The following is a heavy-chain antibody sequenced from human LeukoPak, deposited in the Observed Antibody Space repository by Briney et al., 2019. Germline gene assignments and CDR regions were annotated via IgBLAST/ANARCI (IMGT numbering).Heavy chain of an antibody. V-gene: IGHV4-59*01. D-gene: IGHD5-18*01. CDR3: ARGALDTKTRFDS. Sequence: PSETLSLTCTVSGGSISGYYWSWIRQPPGKGLEWIGYIYYSGSTKYNPSLKSRVTISVDASKNQFALRLSSLTAADTAVYYCARGALDTKTRFDSWGQGALVTVSS. J-gene: IGHJ4*02. CDR1: GGSISGYY. CDR2: IYYSGST.